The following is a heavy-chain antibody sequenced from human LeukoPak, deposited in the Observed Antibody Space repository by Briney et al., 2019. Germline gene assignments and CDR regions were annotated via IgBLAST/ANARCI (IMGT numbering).Heavy chain of an antibody. J-gene: IGHJ4*02. CDR1: GYTFTSYD. CDR2: MNPNSGNT. Sequence: GASVKVSCKASGYTFTSYDINWVRQATGQGLEWMGWMNPNSGNTNYAQKLQGRVTMTTDTSTSTAYMELRSLRSDDTAVYYCARSIWFGELLYIFDYWGQGTLVTVSS. CDR3: ARSIWFGELLYIFDY. D-gene: IGHD3-10*01. V-gene: IGHV1-18*01.